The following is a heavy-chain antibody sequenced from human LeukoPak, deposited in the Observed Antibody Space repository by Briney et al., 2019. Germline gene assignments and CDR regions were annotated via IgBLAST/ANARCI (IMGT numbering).Heavy chain of an antibody. D-gene: IGHD6-6*01. CDR2: IYTSGST. J-gene: IGHJ6*03. Sequence: SETLSLTCTVSGGSISSGSYYWSWIRQPAGKGREWIGRIYTSGSTNYNPSLKSRVTISVDTSKNQFSLKLSSVTAADTAVYYCARIHSSSFYYYYYMDVWAKGPRSPSP. CDR3: ARIHSSSFYYYYYMDV. V-gene: IGHV4-61*02. CDR1: GGSISSGSYY.